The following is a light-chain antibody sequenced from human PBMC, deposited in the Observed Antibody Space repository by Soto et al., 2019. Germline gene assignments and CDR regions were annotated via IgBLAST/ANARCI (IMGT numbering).Light chain of an antibody. V-gene: IGKV3-20*01. Sequence: EIVLTQSPATLSLSPGARVTLSCRDSQSVTTNYLAWFQQQPGQAPRLLMYGASGRATGIPDRFSGSGSGTDYTLTITRLEPEDFAVDYCQHYASSRTFGRGTEVEI. CDR1: QSVTTNY. CDR2: GAS. CDR3: QHYASSRT. J-gene: IGKJ4*02.